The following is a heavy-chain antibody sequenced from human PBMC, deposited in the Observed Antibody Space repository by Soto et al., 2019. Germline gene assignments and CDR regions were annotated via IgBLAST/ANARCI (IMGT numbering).Heavy chain of an antibody. D-gene: IGHD3-16*01. CDR3: AKVNMITFGGVTGGMDV. CDR2: ISWNSGSI. Sequence: HPGGSLRLSCAASGFTFDDYAMHWVRQAPGKGLEWVSGISWNSGSIGYADSVKGRFTISRDNAKNSLYLQMNSLRAEDTALYYCAKVNMITFGGVTGGMDVWGQGATVTVSS. CDR1: GFTFDDYA. V-gene: IGHV3-9*01. J-gene: IGHJ6*02.